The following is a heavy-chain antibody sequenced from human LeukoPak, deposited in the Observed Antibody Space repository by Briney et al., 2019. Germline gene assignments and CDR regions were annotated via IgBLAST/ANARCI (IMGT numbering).Heavy chain of an antibody. CDR1: GFTFDDYG. Sequence: GGSLRLSCAASGFTFDDYGMSWVRQAPGKGLEWVSGISWNSGSIGYADSVKGRFTISRDNAKNSLYLQMNSLRAEDMALYYCAKGPKAELRSYYYYMDVWGKGTTVTVSS. V-gene: IGHV3-9*03. D-gene: IGHD1-26*01. CDR2: ISWNSGSI. J-gene: IGHJ6*03. CDR3: AKGPKAELRSYYYYMDV.